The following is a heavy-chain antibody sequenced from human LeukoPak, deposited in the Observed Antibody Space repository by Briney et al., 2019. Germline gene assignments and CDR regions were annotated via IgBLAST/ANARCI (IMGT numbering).Heavy chain of an antibody. CDR1: GYIFGHNG. V-gene: IGHV1-69*13. CDR2: IIPIFGTA. D-gene: IGHD3-10*01. CDR3: ARDLHYGSGANWFDP. J-gene: IGHJ5*02. Sequence: SVTVSCKTSGYIFGHNGISWVRQAPGQGLEWMGGIIPIFGTANYAQKFQGRVTITADESTSTAYMELSSLRSEDTAVYYCARDLHYGSGANWFDPWGQGTLVTVSS.